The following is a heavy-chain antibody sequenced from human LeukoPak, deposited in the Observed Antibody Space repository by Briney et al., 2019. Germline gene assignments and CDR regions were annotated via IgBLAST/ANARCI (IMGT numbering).Heavy chain of an antibody. D-gene: IGHD6-19*01. Sequence: SETLSLTCSVSGAAISRYYWSWIRQSPGKGLEWLGYLSYIGITNYNPPLKSRVTISLDTSRHQFSLQLASVTAADTAVYYCARHRSGSGRSGWSRDAFDLWGPGTRVTVSS. CDR3: ARHRSGSGRSGWSRDAFDL. J-gene: IGHJ3*01. V-gene: IGHV4-59*08. CDR2: LSYIGIT. CDR1: GAAISRYY.